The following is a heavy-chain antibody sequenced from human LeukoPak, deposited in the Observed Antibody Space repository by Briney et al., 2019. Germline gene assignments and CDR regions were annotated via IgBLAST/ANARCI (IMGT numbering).Heavy chain of an antibody. CDR2: ISGSGGST. J-gene: IGHJ4*02. CDR1: GFTFSSYA. V-gene: IGHV3-23*01. D-gene: IGHD3-22*01. CDR3: AKGGITMIVVVIQYYFDY. Sequence: GGSLRLSCAASGFTFSSYAMSWVRQAPGKGLEWVSAISGSGGSTYYADSVKGRFTISRDNSKNTLYLQMNSLRAEDTAVYCCAKGGITMIVVVIQYYFDYWGQGTLVTVSS.